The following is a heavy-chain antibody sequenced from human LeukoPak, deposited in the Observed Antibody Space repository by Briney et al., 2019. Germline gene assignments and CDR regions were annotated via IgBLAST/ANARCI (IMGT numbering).Heavy chain of an antibody. CDR2: IYYSGST. V-gene: IGHV4-59*01. Sequence: SETLSLPCTVSGGSISSYYWSWIRQPPGKGLEWIGYIYYSGSTNYNPSLKSRVTISVDTSKNQFSLKLSSVTAADTAVYYCARDLHSSGWYGMSNTYWYFDLWGRGTLVTVSS. CDR1: GGSISSYY. CDR3: ARDLHSSGWYGMSNTYWYFDL. D-gene: IGHD6-19*01. J-gene: IGHJ2*01.